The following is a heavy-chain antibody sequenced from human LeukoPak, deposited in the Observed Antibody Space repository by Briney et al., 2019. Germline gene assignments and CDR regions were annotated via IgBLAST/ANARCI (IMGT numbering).Heavy chain of an antibody. Sequence: GGSLRLSCGASGFTFSSFGMHWLRQAPGTGLEWVAVVWSDGTREYYIDSVKGRFTISRDNSKNTLYLQMNSLRAEDTAVYSCARGVAENGNPNYFDPWGRGTLVTVSS. D-gene: IGHD6-13*01. CDR2: VWSDGTRE. CDR1: GFTFSSFG. CDR3: ARGVAENGNPNYFDP. J-gene: IGHJ5*02. V-gene: IGHV3-33*01.